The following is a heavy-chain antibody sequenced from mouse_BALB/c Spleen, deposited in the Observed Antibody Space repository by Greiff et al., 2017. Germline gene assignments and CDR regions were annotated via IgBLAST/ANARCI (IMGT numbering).Heavy chain of an antibody. CDR1: GFNIKDYY. CDR3: ARDGSSPYAMDY. D-gene: IGHD1-1*01. V-gene: IGHV1S26*01. CDR2: INPSSGYT. Sequence: VQLQQSGAELVRPGALVKLSCKASGFNIKDYYMHWVKQRPGQGLEWIGYINPSSGYTNYNQKFKDKATLTADKSSSTAYMQLSSLTSEDSAVYYCARDGSSPYAMDYWGQGTSVTVSA. J-gene: IGHJ4*01.